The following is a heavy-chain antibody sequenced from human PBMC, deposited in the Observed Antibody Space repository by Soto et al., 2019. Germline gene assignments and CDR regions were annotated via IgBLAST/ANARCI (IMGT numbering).Heavy chain of an antibody. D-gene: IGHD1-26*01. CDR3: ARLPRARGATELYYYYYYGMDV. J-gene: IGHJ6*02. CDR1: GGSISSSNW. V-gene: IGHV4-4*02. Sequence: SETLSLTCAVSGGSISSSNWWSWVRQPPGKGLEWIGEIYHSGSTNYNPSLKSRVTISVDKSKNQFSLKLSSVTAADTAVYYWARLPRARGATELYYYYYYGMDVWGQGTTVTVSS. CDR2: IYHSGST.